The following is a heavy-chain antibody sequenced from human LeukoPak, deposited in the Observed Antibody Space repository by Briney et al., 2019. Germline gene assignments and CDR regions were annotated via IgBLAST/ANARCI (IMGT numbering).Heavy chain of an antibody. Sequence: GXGLEWXAFIWNDGSNKYYVESVKGRFTISRDNSKNTLYLQMNSLRAEDTAVYYCARDLMYSNTWRFDPWGQGTLVTVSS. V-gene: IGHV3-33*01. J-gene: IGHJ5*02. D-gene: IGHD6-13*01. CDR2: IWNDGSNK. CDR3: ARDLMYSNTWRFDP.